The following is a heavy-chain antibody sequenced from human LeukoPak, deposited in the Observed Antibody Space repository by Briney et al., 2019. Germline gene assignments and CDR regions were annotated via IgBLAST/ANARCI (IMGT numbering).Heavy chain of an antibody. CDR2: IYYSGST. CDR3: ARDLSGENWFDP. V-gene: IGHV4-59*01. CDR1: VGSIRSYY. Sequence: PSETLSLTCTLSVGSIRSYYWSWIREPPGKGLEWIGYIYYSGSTNYNPSLKSRVTISVDTSKNQFSLKLSSVTAADTAVYYCARDLSGENWFDPWGQGTLVSVSS. D-gene: IGHD3-3*01. J-gene: IGHJ5*02.